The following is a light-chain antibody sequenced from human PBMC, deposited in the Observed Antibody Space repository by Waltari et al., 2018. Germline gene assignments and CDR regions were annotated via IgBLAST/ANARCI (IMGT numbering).Light chain of an antibody. J-gene: IGLJ3*02. CDR3: SSRTNSITWV. V-gene: IGLV2-14*03. CDR2: YVT. Sequence: YQQHPCKAPKVVIDYVTERPSGVSNRFSGSKSGSTASLTISGLQTEDEAGYYCSSRTNSITWVFGGGTKVTVL.